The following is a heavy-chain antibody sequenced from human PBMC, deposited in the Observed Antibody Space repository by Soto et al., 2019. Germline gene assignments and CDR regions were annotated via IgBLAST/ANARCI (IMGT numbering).Heavy chain of an antibody. CDR2: ISGSGGST. V-gene: IGHV3-23*01. CDR1: GFTFSTYA. CDR3: AKDQGYNGNSVVND. J-gene: IGHJ4*02. D-gene: IGHD2-21*01. Sequence: GGSLRLSCAASGFTFSTYAMSWVRQAPGKGLEWVSAISGSGGSTYYADSVKGRFTISRDNSKNTLYLHMNSLRAEDTAVYYCAKDQGYNGNSVVNDWGQGTLVTVSS.